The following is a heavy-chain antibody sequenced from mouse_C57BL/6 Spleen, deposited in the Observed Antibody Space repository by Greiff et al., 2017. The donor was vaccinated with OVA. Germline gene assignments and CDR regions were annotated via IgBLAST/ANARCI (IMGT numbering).Heavy chain of an antibody. CDR1: GYTFTSYW. J-gene: IGHJ2*01. D-gene: IGHD4-1*01. V-gene: IGHV1-64*01. CDR3: ARKNWALDY. Sequence: QVQLQQPGAELVKPGASVKLSCKASGYTFTSYWMHWVKQRPGQGLEWIGMIHPNSGSTNYNKKFKSKATLTVDKSSSTAYMQLSSLTSEDSAVYYCARKNWALDYWGQGTTLTVSS. CDR2: IHPNSGST.